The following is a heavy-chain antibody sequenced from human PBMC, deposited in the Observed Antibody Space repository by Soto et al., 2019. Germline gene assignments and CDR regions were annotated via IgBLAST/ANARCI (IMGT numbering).Heavy chain of an antibody. Sequence: GGSLRLSCAASGFTFSSYSMNWVRQAPGKGLEWVSYISSSSTIYYADSVKGRFTISRDNAKNSLYLQMNSLRDEDTAVYYCARDMLDYYDSSGGGIDYWGQGTLVTVSS. J-gene: IGHJ4*02. CDR2: ISSSSTI. CDR1: GFTFSSYS. V-gene: IGHV3-48*02. D-gene: IGHD3-22*01. CDR3: ARDMLDYYDSSGGGIDY.